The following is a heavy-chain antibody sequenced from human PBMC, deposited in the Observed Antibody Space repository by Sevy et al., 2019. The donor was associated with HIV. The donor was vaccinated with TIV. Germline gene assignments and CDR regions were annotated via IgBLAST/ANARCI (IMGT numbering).Heavy chain of an antibody. CDR3: ARDCSSASCLWGMDD. V-gene: IGHV3-7*03. D-gene: IGHD2-2*01. J-gene: IGHJ6*02. CDR1: GFTFSNYW. Sequence: GGSLRLSCAGSGFTFSNYWMSWVRQAPGKGLEWVANIKRDGSEKYHVDSVKGRFTISRDNAKTSRYLQMNSLRVEDTAVYYCARDCSSASCLWGMDDWGQWTMVTVSS. CDR2: IKRDGSEK.